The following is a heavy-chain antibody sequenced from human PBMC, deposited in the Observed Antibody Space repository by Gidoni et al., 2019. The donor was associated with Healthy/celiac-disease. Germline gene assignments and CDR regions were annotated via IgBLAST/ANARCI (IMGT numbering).Heavy chain of an antibody. CDR1: GFPFSSYW. Sequence: EVQLVESGGGLVQPGGSLRLSCAASGFPFSSYWMHWVRQAPGKGLVWVSRINSDGSSTSYADSVKGRFTISRDNAKNTLYLQMNSLRAEDTAVYYCARGGYDILTGYYIPHRDAFDIWGQGTMVTVSS. V-gene: IGHV3-74*01. CDR3: ARGGYDILTGYYIPHRDAFDI. J-gene: IGHJ3*02. CDR2: INSDGSST. D-gene: IGHD3-9*01.